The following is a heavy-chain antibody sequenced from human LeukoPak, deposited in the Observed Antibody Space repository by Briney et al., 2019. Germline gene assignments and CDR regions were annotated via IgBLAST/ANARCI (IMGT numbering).Heavy chain of an antibody. D-gene: IGHD4-23*01. Sequence: GGSLRLSCAASGFTFSSFAMNWVRQAPGQGLEWVSIISGSGDTTHYTDSVKGRFTVSRDNSKNTLYLQMNSLRAEDTAVYYCAGDGGNGAFDYWGQGNLVTVSS. CDR1: GFTFSSFA. CDR3: AGDGGNGAFDY. V-gene: IGHV3-23*01. J-gene: IGHJ4*02. CDR2: ISGSGDTT.